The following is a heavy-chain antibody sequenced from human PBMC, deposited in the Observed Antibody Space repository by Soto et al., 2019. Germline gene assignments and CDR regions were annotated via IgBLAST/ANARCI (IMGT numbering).Heavy chain of an antibody. Sequence: SETLSLTCTVSGGSISSGGYYWSWIRQHPGKGLEWIGYIYYSGSTYYNPSLKSRLTISVDTSKNQFTLQLTSVTVEDTAVYYCAPSYGNAWYTYWGQVTQVTVSS. D-gene: IGHD6-13*01. V-gene: IGHV4-31*03. J-gene: IGHJ4*02. CDR2: IYYSGST. CDR1: GGSISSGGYY. CDR3: APSYGNAWYTY.